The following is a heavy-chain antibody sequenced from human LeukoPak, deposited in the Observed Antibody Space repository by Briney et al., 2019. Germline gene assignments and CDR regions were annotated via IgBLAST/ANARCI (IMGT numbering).Heavy chain of an antibody. J-gene: IGHJ6*02. CDR2: IIPILGIA. CDR3: ARGAHNYGMDV. CDR1: GGTFSSYA. Sequence: GASVKVSCKASGGTFSSYAISWVRQAPGQGLEWMGRIIPILGIANYAQKFQGRVTITADKSTSTAYMELSSLRSEDTAVYYCARGAHNYGMDVWGQGTTVTVSS. V-gene: IGHV1-69*04.